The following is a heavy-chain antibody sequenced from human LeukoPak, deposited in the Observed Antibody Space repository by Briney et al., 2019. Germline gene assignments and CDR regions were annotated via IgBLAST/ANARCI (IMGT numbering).Heavy chain of an antibody. V-gene: IGHV1-18*01. CDR3: ANIGSSSGWPEYYFDY. J-gene: IGHJ4*02. Sequence: ASVKVSCKASGYTSTSYGISWVRQAPGQGLEWTGWISAYNGNTNYAQKLQGRVTMTTDTSTSTAYMELRSLRSDDTAVYYCANIGSSSGWPEYYFDYWGQGTLVTVSS. CDR2: ISAYNGNT. CDR1: GYTSTSYG. D-gene: IGHD6-19*01.